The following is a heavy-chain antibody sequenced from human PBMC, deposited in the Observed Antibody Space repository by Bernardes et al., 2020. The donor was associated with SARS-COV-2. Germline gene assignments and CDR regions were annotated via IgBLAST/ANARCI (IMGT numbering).Heavy chain of an antibody. CDR1: GFTFSSYE. CDR3: ARDGGFRASHSWAAIEDSFEL. J-gene: IGHJ3*01. CDR2: IDTSGNTI. Sequence: GGSLRLSCAASGFTFSSYEMNWIRQAPGKGLEWVSYIDTSGNTIYYADSVKGRFTISRDNAKNSLYIQMNSLRAEDTAVYYCARDGGFRASHSWAAIEDSFELWGQGTMVSVSS. D-gene: IGHD5-12*01. V-gene: IGHV3-48*03.